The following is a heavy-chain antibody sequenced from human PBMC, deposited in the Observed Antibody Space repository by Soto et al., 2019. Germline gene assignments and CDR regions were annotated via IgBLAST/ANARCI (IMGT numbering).Heavy chain of an antibody. CDR3: ARAGLEPANAFDV. CDR1: GFIFSSYT. D-gene: IGHD2-2*01. J-gene: IGHJ3*01. Sequence: VGSLRLSCTASGFIFSSYTINWVRQAPGKGLEWVSSISGSGSYIYIADSMKGRITISRDNAQNSVHLQMNSLRVEDTAVYYCARAGLEPANAFDVWGQGTKVTVSS. V-gene: IGHV3-21*06. CDR2: ISGSGSYI.